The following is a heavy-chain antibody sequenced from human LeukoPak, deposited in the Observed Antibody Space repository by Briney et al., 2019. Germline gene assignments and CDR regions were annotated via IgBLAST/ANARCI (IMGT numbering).Heavy chain of an antibody. CDR1: GFIFTSSA. CDR2: IRGKPKNYAT. V-gene: IGHV3-73*01. CDR3: IYFDLSGSPY. D-gene: IGHD3-22*01. J-gene: IGHJ4*02. Sequence: GGSLRLSCAASGFIFTSSAMHWVRQAPGKGLEWLGRIRGKPKNYATSYAASVEGRFIISRDDSKKTAYLQMNSLKTEDTAVYYCIYFDLSGSPYWGQGALVTVSS.